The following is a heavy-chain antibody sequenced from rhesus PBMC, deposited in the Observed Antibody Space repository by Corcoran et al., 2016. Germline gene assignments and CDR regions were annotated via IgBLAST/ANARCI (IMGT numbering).Heavy chain of an antibody. CDR1: GGSISGTY. CDR2: IGGRSGST. D-gene: IGHD5-24*01. CDR3: ARKGTVGTPIDY. Sequence: QVQLQESGPGLVKPSETLSLTSAVYGGSISGTYWNWSRQPPGKGLEWIGYIGGRSGSTYSNPSLKSRVTMSTDTSKDQFSLKLSSVTAADTAVYYCARKGTVGTPIDYWGQGVLVTVSS. J-gene: IGHJ4*01. V-gene: IGHV4-165*02.